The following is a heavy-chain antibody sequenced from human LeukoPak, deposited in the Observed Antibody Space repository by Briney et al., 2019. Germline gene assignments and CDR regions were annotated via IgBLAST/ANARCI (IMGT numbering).Heavy chain of an antibody. Sequence: GQSLRVSCTTSGFAFDDFAMSWVRQPAGKGLEWVGFIRRRAYGGAAEYAASVKGRFIISRDDSKGIAYLQMNSLKTEDTAVYYCSRNGLVDFDYWGQGSRVIVSP. J-gene: IGHJ4*02. CDR2: IRRRAYGGAA. V-gene: IGHV3-49*04. CDR3: SRNGLVDFDY. CDR1: GFAFDDFA.